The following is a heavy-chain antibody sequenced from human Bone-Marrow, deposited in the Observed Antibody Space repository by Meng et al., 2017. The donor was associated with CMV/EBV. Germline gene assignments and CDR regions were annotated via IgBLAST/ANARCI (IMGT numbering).Heavy chain of an antibody. Sequence: SETLSLTCAVYGGSFSGYYWSWIRQPPGKGLEWIGEINHSGSTNSSPSLKSRVTISVDTSKYQFSLKLSSVTTADTAVYYWARGQAAAGGSPFDYWGQETLVTVSS. CDR1: GGSFSGYY. V-gene: IGHV4-34*01. CDR2: INHSGST. D-gene: IGHD6-13*01. CDR3: ARGQAAAGGSPFDY. J-gene: IGHJ4*02.